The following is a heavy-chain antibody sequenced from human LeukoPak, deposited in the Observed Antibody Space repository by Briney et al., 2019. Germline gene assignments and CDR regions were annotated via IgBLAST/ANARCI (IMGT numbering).Heavy chain of an antibody. J-gene: IGHJ4*02. CDR2: IRGSGGGT. V-gene: IGHV3-23*01. D-gene: IGHD2-15*01. CDR3: AKRDTGYCSGAACYGGYYFDC. Sequence: GGSLRLSCAASGFTFNNYDMHWVRQAPGKGLEWVSGIRGSGGGTFYADSVRGRFTISRDNSKNTLYLQVNSLRDEDTAVYYCAKRDTGYCSGAACYGGYYFDCWGQGTLVTVSS. CDR1: GFTFNNYD.